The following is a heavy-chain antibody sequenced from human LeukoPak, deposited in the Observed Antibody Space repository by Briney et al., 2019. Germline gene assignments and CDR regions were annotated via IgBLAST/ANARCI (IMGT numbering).Heavy chain of an antibody. Sequence: SETLSLTCTVSGGSISSGDYYGSWVRQPPGKGLECIGYMYYSGSTYYNPSLKSRVTISVDTSKNQFSLKLSSVTAADTAVYYCARSGRITIFGVVIGPFDYWGQGTLVTVSS. CDR2: MYYSGST. J-gene: IGHJ4*02. D-gene: IGHD3-3*01. CDR3: ARSGRITIFGVVIGPFDY. CDR1: GGSISSGDYY. V-gene: IGHV4-30-4*01.